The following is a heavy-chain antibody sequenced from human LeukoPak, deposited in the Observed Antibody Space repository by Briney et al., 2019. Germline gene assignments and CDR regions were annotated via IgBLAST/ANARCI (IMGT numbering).Heavy chain of an antibody. CDR1: GYTFTGYY. J-gene: IGHJ4*02. D-gene: IGHD3-22*01. CDR2: INPNSGGT. V-gene: IGHV1-2*06. Sequence: ASVKVSCKASGYTFTGYYMHWVRQAPGQGLEWMGRINPNSGGTNFAQKFQGRVTMTRDTSISTAYMELSRLRSDDTAVYYCARGSVESYDSSGYYGYWGQGTLVTVSS. CDR3: ARGSVESYDSSGYYGY.